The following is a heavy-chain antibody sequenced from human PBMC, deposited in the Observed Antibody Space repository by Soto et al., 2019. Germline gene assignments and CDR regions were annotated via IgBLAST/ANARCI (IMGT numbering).Heavy chain of an antibody. D-gene: IGHD6-6*01. CDR2: TYYRSKWYN. Sequence: SETLSLTCAISGDSVSSNSAAWNWIRQSPSRGLEWLGRTYYRSKWYNDYAVSVKSRITINPDTSKNQFSLQLNSVTPEDTAMYYCARDYSSWRNPGFDYWGQGTLVTLSS. V-gene: IGHV6-1*01. CDR1: GDSVSSNSAA. CDR3: ARDYSSWRNPGFDY. J-gene: IGHJ4*02.